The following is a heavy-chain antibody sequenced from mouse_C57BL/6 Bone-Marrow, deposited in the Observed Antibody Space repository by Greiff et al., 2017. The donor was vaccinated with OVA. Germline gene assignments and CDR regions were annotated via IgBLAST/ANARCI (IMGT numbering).Heavy chain of an antibody. CDR1: GYTFTSYW. Sequence: QVQLQQPGAELVKPGASVKMSCKAYGYTFTSYWITWVKQRPGQGLEWIGDIYPGSGSTNYNEKFKSKATLTVDTSSSTAYMQLSSLTSEDSAVYYCARSNYGSSYSFDYWGQGTTLTVSS. V-gene: IGHV1-55*01. J-gene: IGHJ2*01. CDR2: IYPGSGST. D-gene: IGHD1-1*01. CDR3: ARSNYGSSYSFDY.